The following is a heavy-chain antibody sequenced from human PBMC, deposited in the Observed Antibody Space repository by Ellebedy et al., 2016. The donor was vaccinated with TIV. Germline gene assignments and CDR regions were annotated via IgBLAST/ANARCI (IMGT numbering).Heavy chain of an antibody. CDR1: GFTSSGYY. CDR3: ARESVRYFDWDY. Sequence: GESLKISCEASGFTSSGYYMHWVRQVPGKGLVWVSRINTDGSSRSYADSVEGRITISRDNAKKTLYLEMSGLRSDDTAVYYCARESVRYFDWDYWGQGTLVAV. CDR2: INTDGSSR. J-gene: IGHJ4*02. V-gene: IGHV3-74*01. D-gene: IGHD3-9*01.